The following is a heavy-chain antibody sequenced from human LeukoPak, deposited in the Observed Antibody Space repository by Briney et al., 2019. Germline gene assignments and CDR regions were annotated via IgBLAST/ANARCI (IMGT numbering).Heavy chain of an antibody. V-gene: IGHV3-30*04. CDR1: GFTFGSFG. D-gene: IGHD6-19*01. CDR3: ARGVMAVAGTLGFDC. J-gene: IGHJ4*02. Sequence: GGSLRLSCVAYGFTFGSFGMHWVRQAPGKGLDWVAGIADGSDENYADSVKGRFTISRDNFKNTIYLQMNSLGPEDTAMYYCARGVMAVAGTLGFDCWGQGALVTVSS. CDR2: IADGSDE.